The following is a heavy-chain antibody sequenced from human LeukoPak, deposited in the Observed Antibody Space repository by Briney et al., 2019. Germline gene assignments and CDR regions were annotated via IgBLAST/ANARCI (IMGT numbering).Heavy chain of an antibody. CDR2: IYHSGST. Sequence: PSETLSLTRAVSGYSISSGYYWGWIRQPPGKGLEWIGSIYHSGSTYYNPSLKSRVTISVDTSKNQFSLKLSSVTAADTAVYYCARQNSYYDFWSGYYWRAIGDVGGRYYFDYWGQGTLVTVSS. J-gene: IGHJ4*02. D-gene: IGHD3-3*01. CDR1: GYSISSGYY. V-gene: IGHV4-38-2*01. CDR3: ARQNSYYDFWSGYYWRAIGDVGGRYYFDY.